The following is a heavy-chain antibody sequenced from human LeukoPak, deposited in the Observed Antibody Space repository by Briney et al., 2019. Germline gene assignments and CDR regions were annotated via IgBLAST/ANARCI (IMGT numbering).Heavy chain of an antibody. V-gene: IGHV4-59*01. Sequence: SETLSLTYTVSGGSISSYYWSWIRQPPGKGLEWIGYIYYSGSTNYNPSLKSRVTISVDTSKNQFSLKLSSVTAADTAVYYCARLTANWGSRYYYYGMDVWGKGTTVTVSS. CDR2: IYYSGST. CDR3: ARLTANWGSRYYYYGMDV. J-gene: IGHJ6*04. D-gene: IGHD7-27*01. CDR1: GGSISSYY.